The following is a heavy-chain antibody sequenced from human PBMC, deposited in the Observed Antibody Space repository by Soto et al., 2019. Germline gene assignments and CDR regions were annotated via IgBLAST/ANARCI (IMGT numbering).Heavy chain of an antibody. D-gene: IGHD6-13*01. J-gene: IGHJ4*02. CDR2: IWYDGSNK. V-gene: IGHV3-33*01. CDR3: ARGLAAAGLFDY. CDR1: GFTFSSYG. Sequence: QVQLVESGGGVVQPGRSLRLSCAASGFTFSSYGMHWVRQAPGKGLEWVAVIWYDGSNKYYADSAKGRFTISRDNSKNTLYLQMNSLRAEDTAVYYCARGLAAAGLFDYWGQGTLVTVSS.